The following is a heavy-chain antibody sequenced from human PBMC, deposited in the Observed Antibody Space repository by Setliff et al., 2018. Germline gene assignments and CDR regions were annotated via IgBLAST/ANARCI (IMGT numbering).Heavy chain of an antibody. J-gene: IGHJ4*02. V-gene: IGHV4-34*12. CDR3: ARDLGHGGDSDY. D-gene: IGHD2-21*02. CDR1: GGSFSGYY. CDR2: IIHSGST. Sequence: ASETLSLTCAVYGGSFSGYYWSWIRQPPGKRLEWIGEIIHSGSTNYNPSLKSRVTISMDTSKNQFSLKVSSVTAADTAVYYCARDLGHGGDSDYWGQGILVTVS.